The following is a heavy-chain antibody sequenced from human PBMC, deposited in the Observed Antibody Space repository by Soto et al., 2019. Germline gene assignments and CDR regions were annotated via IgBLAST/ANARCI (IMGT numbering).Heavy chain of an antibody. CDR3: ARGLYNWNYFDY. Sequence: SETLSLTCTVSGGSISSGGYYWSWIRQHPGKGLEWIGYIYYSGSTHYNPSLKSRVTISVDTSKNQFSLKLSSVTAADTAVYYCARGLYNWNYFDYWGQGTLVTVLL. V-gene: IGHV4-31*03. D-gene: IGHD1-20*01. J-gene: IGHJ4*02. CDR1: GGSISSGGYY. CDR2: IYYSGST.